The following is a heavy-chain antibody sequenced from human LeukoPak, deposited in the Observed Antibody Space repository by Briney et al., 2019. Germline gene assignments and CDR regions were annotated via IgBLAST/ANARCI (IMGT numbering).Heavy chain of an antibody. CDR1: GASISSYY. CDR2: IYTSGST. CDR3: ARDGGYRGNARFDY. J-gene: IGHJ4*02. V-gene: IGHV4-4*07. Sequence: SETLSLTCTVSGASISSYYWSWIRQPAGKGLEWIGRIYTSGSTNYNPSLKSRVTISVDKSKNQFSLKLSSVTAADTAVYYCARDGGYRGNARFDYWGQGTLVTVSS. D-gene: IGHD4-23*01.